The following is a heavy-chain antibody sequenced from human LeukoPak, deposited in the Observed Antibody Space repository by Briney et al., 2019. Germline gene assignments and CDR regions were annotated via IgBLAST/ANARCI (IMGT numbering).Heavy chain of an antibody. CDR2: ISGSGGTT. D-gene: IGHD3-9*01. J-gene: IGHJ2*01. Sequence: GESLRLSCAASGFTFSSYAMSWVRQAPGKGLEWVSGISGSGGTTFYTDSVKGRFTISRDNSKNTLYLQINSLRAEDTAVYYCARQYSDILTGYHRGELYWYFDLWGRGTLVTVSS. CDR3: ARQYSDILTGYHRGELYWYFDL. V-gene: IGHV3-23*01. CDR1: GFTFSSYA.